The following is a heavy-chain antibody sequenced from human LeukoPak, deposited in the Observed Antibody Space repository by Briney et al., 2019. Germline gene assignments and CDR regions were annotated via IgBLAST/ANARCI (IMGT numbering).Heavy chain of an antibody. Sequence: QPGGSLRLSCAASGFTFSNYAMNWVRQAPGKGLEWVSVISESGRNTYYADSVKGRFTISRDNSKSTLYLQMNSLRAEDTAVYYCAHSSSWFSHLDYWGQGTLVTVSS. CDR2: ISESGRNT. J-gene: IGHJ4*02. CDR1: GFTFSNYA. CDR3: AHSSSWFSHLDY. V-gene: IGHV3-23*01. D-gene: IGHD6-13*01.